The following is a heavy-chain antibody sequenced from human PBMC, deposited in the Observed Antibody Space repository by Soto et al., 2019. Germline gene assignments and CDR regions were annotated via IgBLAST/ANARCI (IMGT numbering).Heavy chain of an antibody. J-gene: IGHJ3*02. CDR2: IIPIFGTA. CDR1: GGTFSSYA. Sequence: QVQLVQSGAEVKKPGSSVKVSCKASGGTFSSYAISWVRQAPGQGLEWMGGIIPIFGTANYAQKFQGRVTITADESTSTAYMEVSSLRSEDTAVYYCATAQGDFWSGYYLKDDAFDIWGQGTMVTVSS. V-gene: IGHV1-69*01. CDR3: ATAQGDFWSGYYLKDDAFDI. D-gene: IGHD3-3*01.